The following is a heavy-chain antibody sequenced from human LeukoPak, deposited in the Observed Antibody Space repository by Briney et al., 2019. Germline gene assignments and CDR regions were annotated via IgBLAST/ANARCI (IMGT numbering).Heavy chain of an antibody. CDR1: GFTFSSYS. CDR3: AREEVGATIPYNWFDP. J-gene: IGHJ5*02. Sequence: GGSLRLSCAASGFTFSSYSMNWVRQAPGKGLEWVSSISSSSSYIYYADSVKGRFTISRDNAKNLLYLQMNSLRAEDTAVYYCAREEVGATIPYNWFDPWGQGTLVTVSS. D-gene: IGHD1-26*01. V-gene: IGHV3-21*01. CDR2: ISSSSSYI.